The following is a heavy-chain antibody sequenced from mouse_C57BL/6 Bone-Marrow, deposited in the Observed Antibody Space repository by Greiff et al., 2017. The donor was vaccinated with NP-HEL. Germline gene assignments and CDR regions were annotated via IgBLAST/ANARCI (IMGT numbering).Heavy chain of an antibody. CDR1: GYTFTTYP. CDR3: ARGGNYWYYFDY. Sequence: VQLQPSGAELAKPGASVKMSCKASGYTFTTYPIEWVKQNHGKSLEWIGNFHPYNDDTEYNEKFKNKATLTVEKSSSTVYLELSRLTSDDSSVYYCARGGNYWYYFDYWGQGTTLTVSS. V-gene: IGHV1-47*01. D-gene: IGHD2-1*01. CDR2: FHPYNDDT. J-gene: IGHJ2*01.